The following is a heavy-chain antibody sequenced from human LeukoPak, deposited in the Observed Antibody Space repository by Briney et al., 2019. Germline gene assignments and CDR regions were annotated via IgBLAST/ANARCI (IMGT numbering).Heavy chain of an antibody. CDR1: GFSFSSYE. V-gene: IGHV3-48*03. Sequence: GGSLRLSCAASGFSFSSYEMNWVRQAPGKGLEWVSYISSSTSSIFYADSVKGRFTISRDNPKNSLYLQLNSLRAEDTAIYYCAREGYCSGGTCHDYDAFDIWGQGTMVTVSS. CDR2: ISSSTSSI. J-gene: IGHJ3*02. CDR3: AREGYCSGGTCHDYDAFDI. D-gene: IGHD2-15*01.